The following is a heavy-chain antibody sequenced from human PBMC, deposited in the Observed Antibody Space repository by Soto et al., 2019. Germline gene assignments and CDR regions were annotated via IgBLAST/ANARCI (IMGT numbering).Heavy chain of an antibody. Sequence: PGGSLRLSCAASGFTFSSYAMHWVRQAPGKGLEWVAVTSYDGSNKYYADSVKGRFTISRDNSKNTLYLQMNSLRAEDTAVYYCARDRDYYDSSGPTPTFDIWGQGTMVTVSS. V-gene: IGHV3-30-3*01. CDR1: GFTFSSYA. D-gene: IGHD3-22*01. CDR2: TSYDGSNK. CDR3: ARDRDYYDSSGPTPTFDI. J-gene: IGHJ3*02.